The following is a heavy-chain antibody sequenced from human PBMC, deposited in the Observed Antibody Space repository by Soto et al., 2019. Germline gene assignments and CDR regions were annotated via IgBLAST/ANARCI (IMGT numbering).Heavy chain of an antibody. CDR2: FRSSGDDGTT. J-gene: IGHJ4*02. D-gene: IGHD3-10*01. V-gene: IGHV3-23*01. Sequence: GSLRLSCAASGFTFSSYSMSWVRQAPGKGLEWVSGFRSSGDDGTTYYADSVRGRFTISRDDSRNLVYLQMSRLRLDDTAVYFCAKEGRLASPAGDYFDSWGPGTLVTVSS. CDR1: GFTFSSYS. CDR3: AKEGRLASPAGDYFDS.